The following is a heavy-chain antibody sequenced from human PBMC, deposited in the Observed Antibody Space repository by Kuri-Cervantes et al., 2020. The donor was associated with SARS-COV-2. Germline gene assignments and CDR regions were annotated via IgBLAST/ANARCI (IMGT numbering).Heavy chain of an antibody. Sequence: GESLKISCAASGFTFSSYAMSWVRQASGKGLEWVSAISGSGGSTYYADSVKGRFTISRDNSKNTLYLQMNSLRAEDTAVYYCAKRGGYSYGSPPDYYYYYYMDVWGKGTMVTVSS. CDR3: AKRGGYSYGSPPDYYYYYYMDV. J-gene: IGHJ6*03. D-gene: IGHD5-18*01. V-gene: IGHV3-23*01. CDR1: GFTFSSYA. CDR2: ISGSGGST.